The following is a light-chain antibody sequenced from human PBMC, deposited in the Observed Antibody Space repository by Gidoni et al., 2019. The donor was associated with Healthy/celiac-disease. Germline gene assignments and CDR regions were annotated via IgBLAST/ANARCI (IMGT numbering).Light chain of an antibody. V-gene: IGLV2-23*01. Sequence: QSALTQPASVSGSPGQSITISCTGTSTDIGTHNLVSWYQQHPGKVPKLIIYEGSKRPSGISNRFSGSKSGNTASLTISGLQAEDESDYYCCSYASTYTWVFGGGTRLTVL. J-gene: IGLJ3*02. CDR2: EGS. CDR3: CSYASTYTWV. CDR1: STDIGTHNL.